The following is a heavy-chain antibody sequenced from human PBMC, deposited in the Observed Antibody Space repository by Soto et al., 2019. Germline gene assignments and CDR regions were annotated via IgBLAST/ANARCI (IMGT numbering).Heavy chain of an antibody. Sequence: PSETLSLTCTVSGGSISSYYWSWIRQPPGKGLEWIGYIHYSGSTNYNPSLKSRVTISVDTSKNQFSLKLSSATAADTAVYYCASVVRYGEISYWGQGTLVTVS. D-gene: IGHD4-17*01. CDR1: GGSISSYY. CDR3: ASVVRYGEISY. CDR2: IHYSGST. V-gene: IGHV4-59*01. J-gene: IGHJ4*02.